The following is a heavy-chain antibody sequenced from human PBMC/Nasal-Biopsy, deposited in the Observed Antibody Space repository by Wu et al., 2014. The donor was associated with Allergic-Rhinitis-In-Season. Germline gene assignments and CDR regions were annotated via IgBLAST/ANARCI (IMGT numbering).Heavy chain of an antibody. D-gene: IGHD5-12*01. J-gene: IGHJ4*02. CDR2: TYYRSKWYN. Sequence: AISGDSVSDNRAAWNWVRQSPSRGLEWLGRTYYRSKWYNDYAVSVKSRITINSDTSKNQFSLQLTSVTPEDTAVYYCVRDSQHFYSGYDEGIFDYWGQGTLVTVSS. CDR3: VRDSQHFYSGYDEGIFDY. CDR1: GDSVSDNRAA. V-gene: IGHV6-1*01.